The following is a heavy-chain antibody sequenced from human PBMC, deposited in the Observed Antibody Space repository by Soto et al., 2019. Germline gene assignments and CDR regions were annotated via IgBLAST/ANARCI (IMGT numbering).Heavy chain of an antibody. Sequence: GGSLRLSCAASGFTFSSYGMHWVRQAPGKGLEWVAVIWYDGSNKYYADSVKGRFTISRDNSKNTLYLQMNSLRAEDTAVYYCARGVVAAPMDVWGKGTTVTVSS. D-gene: IGHD2-15*01. V-gene: IGHV3-33*01. CDR2: IWYDGSNK. J-gene: IGHJ6*03. CDR1: GFTFSSYG. CDR3: ARGVVAAPMDV.